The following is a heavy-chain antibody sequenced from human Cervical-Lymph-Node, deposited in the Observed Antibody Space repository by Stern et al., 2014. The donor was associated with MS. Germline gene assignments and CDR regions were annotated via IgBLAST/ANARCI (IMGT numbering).Heavy chain of an antibody. Sequence: EVQLSESGAEVKKPGESLKISCKGSGYDFTSSWIGWVRQMPGKGLEWMGIIYLGDSNTEYSPSFEGQVTISADKSVTTAYLQWSSLKASDTAMYYCARPGSAWSLDYWGQGTLVTVSS. CDR3: ARPGSAWSLDY. V-gene: IGHV5-51*03. CDR1: GYDFTSSW. J-gene: IGHJ4*02. CDR2: IYLGDSNT. D-gene: IGHD6-19*01.